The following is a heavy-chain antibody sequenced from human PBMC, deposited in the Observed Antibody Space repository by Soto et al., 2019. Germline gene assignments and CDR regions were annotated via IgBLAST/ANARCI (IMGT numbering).Heavy chain of an antibody. J-gene: IGHJ3*02. D-gene: IGHD3-3*01. Sequence: PGGSLRLSCAASGFTVISNYMSWVRQAPGKGLEWVSVFYSGGSTYYADSVKGRFTISRDNSKNTLYLQMNSLRAEDTAVYYCASHTYYDFWSGYSDAFDIWGQGTMVTVSS. CDR1: GFTVISNY. CDR2: FYSGGST. CDR3: ASHTYYDFWSGYSDAFDI. V-gene: IGHV3-53*01.